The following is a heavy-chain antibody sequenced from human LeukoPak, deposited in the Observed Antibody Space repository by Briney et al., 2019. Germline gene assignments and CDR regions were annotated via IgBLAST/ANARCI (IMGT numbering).Heavy chain of an antibody. Sequence: SETLSLTCDVTGGSISSSYNYWGWIRQPPGKGLEWIGSVYYSGSTYYNPSLKSRVTISVDTTKNQFSLRLSSVTAADTAVYYCARLSSWYYYYSYMDVWGKGTTVTISS. D-gene: IGHD6-13*01. CDR2: VYYSGST. CDR1: GGSISSSYNY. J-gene: IGHJ6*03. V-gene: IGHV4-39*01. CDR3: ARLSSWYYYYSYMDV.